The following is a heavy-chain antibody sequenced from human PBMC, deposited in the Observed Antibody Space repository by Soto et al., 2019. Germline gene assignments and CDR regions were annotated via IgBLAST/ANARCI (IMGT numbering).Heavy chain of an antibody. V-gene: IGHV3-53*01. J-gene: IGHJ6*02. CDR3: ARDIGVLVPAAIPYYYYYGMDV. D-gene: IGHD2-2*01. CDR1: GFTVSSNY. CDR2: IYSGGST. Sequence: GGSLRLSCAASGFTVSSNYMSWVRQAPGKGLEWVSVIYSGGSTYYADSVKGRFTISRDNSKNTLYLQMNSLRAEDTAVYYCARDIGVLVPAAIPYYYYYGMDVWGQGTTVTVSS.